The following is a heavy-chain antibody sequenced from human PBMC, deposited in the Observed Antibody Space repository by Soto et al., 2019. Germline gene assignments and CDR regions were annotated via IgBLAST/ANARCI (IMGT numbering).Heavy chain of an antibody. CDR2: ISGYNANT. CDR1: GYTFTSYV. D-gene: IGHD3-22*01. V-gene: IGHV1-18*04. J-gene: IGHJ3*02. Sequence: ASVKVSCKASGYTFTSYVISWVLQAPGQGLEWMGWISGYNANTNYAQKVQDRVTMTTDTSTSTAYMELRSLRSDDTAVYYCARCPWNYYDSSGSKDDFDIWGQGTMVTVSS. CDR3: ARCPWNYYDSSGSKDDFDI.